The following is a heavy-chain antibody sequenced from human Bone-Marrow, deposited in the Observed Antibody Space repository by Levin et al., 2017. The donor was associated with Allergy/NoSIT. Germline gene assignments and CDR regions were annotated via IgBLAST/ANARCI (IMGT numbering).Heavy chain of an antibody. V-gene: IGHV1-69*06. D-gene: IGHD3-10*01. CDR3: AGDYYTSGSTFYYYYYMDV. Sequence: GASVKVSCKASGGSFSSYGISWVRQAPGQGLEWMGGIIPTVDTTNYAQKFQGRVTITADKSTSTVYMELSSLRSEDSAVYYCAGDYYTSGSTFYYYYYMDVWGKGTTVTVSS. J-gene: IGHJ6*03. CDR2: IIPTVDTT. CDR1: GGSFSSYG.